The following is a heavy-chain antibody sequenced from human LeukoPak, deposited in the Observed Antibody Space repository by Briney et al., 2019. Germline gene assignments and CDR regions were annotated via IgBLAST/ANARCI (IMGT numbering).Heavy chain of an antibody. CDR2: ISASSNFI. D-gene: IGHD6-19*01. Sequence: GGSLRLSCAASGFTFSSYSMSWVRQAPGKGLEWVSSISASSNFISYADSVKGRFTISRDNAKKSLYLQMNSVRAEDTAVYYCARDPGYSSGWFDYWGQGALVTVSS. CDR1: GFTFSSYS. V-gene: IGHV3-21*01. J-gene: IGHJ4*02. CDR3: ARDPGYSSGWFDY.